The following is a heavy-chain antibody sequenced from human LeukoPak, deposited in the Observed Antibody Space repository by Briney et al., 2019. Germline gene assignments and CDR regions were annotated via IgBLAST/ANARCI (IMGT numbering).Heavy chain of an antibody. Sequence: PSETLSLTCTVSGGSISSGGYYWSWIRQHPGKGLEWIGYIYYSGSTYYNPSLKSRVTISVDTSKNQFSLKLSSVTAADTAVYYCARGLITTGSGAFSPWGQGTLVTVSS. CDR1: GGSISSGGYY. D-gene: IGHD3-3*01. CDR3: ARGLITTGSGAFSP. CDR2: IYYSGST. V-gene: IGHV4-31*03. J-gene: IGHJ5*02.